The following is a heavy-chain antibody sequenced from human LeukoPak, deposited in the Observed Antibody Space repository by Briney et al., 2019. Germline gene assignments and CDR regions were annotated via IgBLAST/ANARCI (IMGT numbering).Heavy chain of an antibody. Sequence: PGGSLRLSCAASGFTFSSYWMHWVRQAPGKGLVWVSRINSDGSSTSYADSVKGRFTISRDNSKNTLYLQMNSLRAEDTAIYYCAKARGYYDSSDSFDFWGQGTLVTVSS. D-gene: IGHD3-22*01. V-gene: IGHV3-74*01. CDR3: AKARGYYDSSDSFDF. J-gene: IGHJ4*02. CDR1: GFTFSSYW. CDR2: INSDGSST.